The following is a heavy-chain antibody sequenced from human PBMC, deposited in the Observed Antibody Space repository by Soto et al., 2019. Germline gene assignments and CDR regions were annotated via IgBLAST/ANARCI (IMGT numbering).Heavy chain of an antibody. V-gene: IGHV3-33*01. D-gene: IGHD1-1*01. CDR3: VRDYRLKVEVYMLDQ. CDR2: IGYDASDR. Sequence: QVHLVESGGGVVQPGRSLRLSCAASRFSFSDYGMHWVRQSPGKGLEWVALIGYDASDRSYADSVKGRFTVSRDNSNNTLHLQMNSLRAEDTALYYCVRDYRLKVEVYMLDQWGQGALLTVSP. CDR1: RFSFSDYG. J-gene: IGHJ4*02.